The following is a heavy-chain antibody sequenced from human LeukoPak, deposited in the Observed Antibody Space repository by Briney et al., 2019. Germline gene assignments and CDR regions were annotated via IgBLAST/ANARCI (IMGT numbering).Heavy chain of an antibody. Sequence: GGSLRLSCAASGFTFSSYGMHWVRQASGKGLEWVAFIRYDGSNKYYADSVKGRFTISRDNSKNTLYLQMDSLRAEDTAVYYCAKDLTEGGAAAGWFDPWGQGTLVTVSS. CDR1: GFTFSSYG. CDR2: IRYDGSNK. J-gene: IGHJ5*02. CDR3: AKDLTEGGAAAGWFDP. V-gene: IGHV3-30*02. D-gene: IGHD6-13*01.